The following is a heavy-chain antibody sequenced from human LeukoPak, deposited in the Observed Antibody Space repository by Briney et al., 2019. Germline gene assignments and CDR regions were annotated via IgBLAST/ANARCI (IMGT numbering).Heavy chain of an antibody. CDR3: ARQNYYDSSGYQPPDAFDI. CDR2: ISGSGGST. CDR1: GFTLSSYA. V-gene: IGHV3-23*01. Sequence: GGSLRLSCAASGFTLSSYAMSWVRQAPGKGLEWVSAISGSGGSTYYADSVKGRFTISRDNAKNSLYLQMNSLRAEDTAVYYCARQNYYDSSGYQPPDAFDIWGQGTMVTVSS. J-gene: IGHJ3*02. D-gene: IGHD3-22*01.